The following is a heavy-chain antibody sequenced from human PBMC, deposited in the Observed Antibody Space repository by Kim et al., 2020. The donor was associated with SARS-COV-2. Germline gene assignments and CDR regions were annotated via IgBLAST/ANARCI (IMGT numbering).Heavy chain of an antibody. J-gene: IGHJ3*01. D-gene: IGHD2-2*01. CDR1: GFTFTNYG. CDR2: LSAFGTGT. V-gene: IGHV3-23*01. CDR3: AKSVSTSWNAAFDF. Sequence: GGSLRLSCAVSGFTFTNYGMSWVRQAPGKGLEWVSSLSAFGTGTYSADSVKGRFAISRDNSKNTLYLQMNSLRDEDTALYYCAKSVSTSWNAAFDFWGPG.